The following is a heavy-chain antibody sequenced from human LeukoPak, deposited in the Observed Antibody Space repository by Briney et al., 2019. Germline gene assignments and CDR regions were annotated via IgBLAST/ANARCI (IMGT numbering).Heavy chain of an antibody. CDR2: ISAYNGNT. J-gene: IGHJ3*02. CDR3: ARDLAVVTAFGQHAFDI. Sequence: GASVKVSCKASGYTFTNYGFIWVRQAPGQGLEWMGWISAYNGNTNYAQKFQGRVTMTTDTSTRTAYMELRSLRSDDTSVYYCARDLAVVTAFGQHAFDIWGQGTMVTVSS. V-gene: IGHV1-18*01. D-gene: IGHD2-21*02. CDR1: GYTFTNYG.